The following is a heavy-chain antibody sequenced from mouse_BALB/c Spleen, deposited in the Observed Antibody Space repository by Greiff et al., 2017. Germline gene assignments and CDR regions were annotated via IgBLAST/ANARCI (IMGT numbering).Heavy chain of an antibody. J-gene: IGHJ4*01. CDR2: IDPENGDT. CDR3: DEENYGAMDY. CDR1: GFNIKDYY. V-gene: IGHV14-4*02. Sequence: EVQLQQSGAELVRSGASVKLSCTASGFNIKDYYMHWVKQRPEQGLEWIGWIDPENGDTEYAPKFQGKATMTADTSSNTAYLQLSSLTSEDTAVYYCDEENYGAMDYWGQGTSVTVSS.